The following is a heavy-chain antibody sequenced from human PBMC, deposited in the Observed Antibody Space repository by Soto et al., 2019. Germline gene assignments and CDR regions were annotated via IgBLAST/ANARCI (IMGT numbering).Heavy chain of an antibody. Sequence: GGSLRLSCAASGFTFDDYGMSWVRQAPGKGLEWVSGINWNGGSTGYADSVKGRFTISRDNAKNSLYLQMNSLRAEDTALYHCARVRDYIWGSFPYYFDYWGQGTLVTVSS. V-gene: IGHV3-20*01. J-gene: IGHJ4*02. CDR1: GFTFDDYG. D-gene: IGHD3-16*01. CDR2: INWNGGST. CDR3: ARVRDYIWGSFPYYFDY.